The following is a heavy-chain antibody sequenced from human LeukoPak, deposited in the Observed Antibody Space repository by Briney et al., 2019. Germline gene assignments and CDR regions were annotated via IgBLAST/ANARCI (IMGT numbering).Heavy chain of an antibody. CDR3: ARDGYYYGSVIPRQYYYYMDV. CDR1: GFTFSSYW. Sequence: GGSLRLSCAASGFTFSSYWMSWVRQAPGKGLEWVANIKQDGSEKYYVDSVKGRFTISRDNAKNSLYLQMNSLRAEDTAVYYCARDGYYYGSVIPRQYYYYMDVWGKGTTVTVSS. CDR2: IKQDGSEK. D-gene: IGHD3-10*01. V-gene: IGHV3-7*01. J-gene: IGHJ6*03.